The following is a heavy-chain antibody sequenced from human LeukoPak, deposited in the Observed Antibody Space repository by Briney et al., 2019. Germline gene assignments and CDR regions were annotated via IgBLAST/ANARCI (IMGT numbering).Heavy chain of an antibody. D-gene: IGHD3-9*01. CDR1: GFTFSSYA. CDR2: ISGSGGGST. Sequence: PGGSLRLSCAASGFTFSSYAMSWVRQTPGKGLEWVSSISGSGGGSTYYADSVKGRFTISRDNSKNTLYLQMNSLRAEDTAVYYCAREPTIFSFWGQGTLVTVSS. J-gene: IGHJ4*02. V-gene: IGHV3-23*01. CDR3: AREPTIFSF.